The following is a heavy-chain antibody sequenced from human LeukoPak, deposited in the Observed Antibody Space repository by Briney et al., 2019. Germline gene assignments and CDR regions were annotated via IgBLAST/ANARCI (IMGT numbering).Heavy chain of an antibody. CDR2: MNPNSGNT. V-gene: IGHV1-8*01. J-gene: IGHJ4*02. CDR3: ARARPFYDHVWGSYRYYFDY. Sequence: ASVKVSCKASGYTFTSYDINWVRQATGQGLEWMGWMNPNSGNTGYAQKFQGRVTMTRNTSISTAYMELSSLRSEDTAVYYCARARPFYDHVWGSYRYYFDYWGQGTLVTVSS. CDR1: GYTFTSYD. D-gene: IGHD3-16*02.